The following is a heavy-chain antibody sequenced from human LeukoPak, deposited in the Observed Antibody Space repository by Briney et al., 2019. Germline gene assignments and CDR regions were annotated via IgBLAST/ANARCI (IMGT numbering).Heavy chain of an antibody. CDR1: GGSTSSDY. J-gene: IGHJ2*01. D-gene: IGHD3-16*01. Sequence: PSETLSLTCTVSGGSTSSDYWSWIRQSPGKGLEWVGYVYNSGDAGKNPSLKSRVTILLDTSKNQCSLKLTSVSAADTAVYYCARLKLGAYFDLWGRGTLVTVSS. CDR2: VYNSGDA. V-gene: IGHV4-59*08. CDR3: ARLKLGAYFDL.